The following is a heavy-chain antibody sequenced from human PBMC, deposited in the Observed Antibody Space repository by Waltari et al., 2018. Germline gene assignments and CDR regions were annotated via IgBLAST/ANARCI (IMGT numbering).Heavy chain of an antibody. V-gene: IGHV4-34*01. CDR1: GGSFSAYH. J-gene: IGHJ6*02. CDR3: ARGTGGSSTYYFAGMDV. D-gene: IGHD3-22*01. CDR2: ISHSGSA. Sequence: QVQLQQWGAGLLKPSETLSLTCAVFGGSFSAYHWSWFRQSPGKGLEWIGEISHSGSATYIPSLKSRVTISLDTSKRQVSLRLSAVTAAETAVYFCARGTGGSSTYYFAGMDVWGQGTTVTVSS.